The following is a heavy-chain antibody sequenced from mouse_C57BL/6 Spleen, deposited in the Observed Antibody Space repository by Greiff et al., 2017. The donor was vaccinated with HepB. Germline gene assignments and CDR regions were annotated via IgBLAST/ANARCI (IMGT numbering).Heavy chain of an antibody. CDR2: IYPGDGDT. CDR1: GYAFSSSW. Sequence: VQLQQSGPELVKPGASVKISCKASGYAFSSSWMNWVKQRPGKGLEWIGRIYPGDGDTNYNGKFKGKATLTADKSSSTAYMQLSSLTSEDSAVYFCARWDGMDYWGQGTSVTVSS. J-gene: IGHJ4*01. CDR3: ARWDGMDY. V-gene: IGHV1-82*01. D-gene: IGHD2-3*01.